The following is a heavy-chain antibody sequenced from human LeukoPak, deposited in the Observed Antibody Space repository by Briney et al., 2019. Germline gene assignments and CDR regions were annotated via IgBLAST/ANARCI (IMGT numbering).Heavy chain of an antibody. CDR2: ISSSSSTI. CDR3: ARRSQRGAFDI. D-gene: IGHD6-25*01. V-gene: IGHV3-11*04. Sequence: GGSLRFSCAASGFTFSDYYMSWIRQAPGKGLEWVSYISSSSSTIYYADSVKGRFTISRDNAKNSLYLQMNSLRAEDTAVYYCARRSQRGAFDIWGQGTMVTVSS. CDR1: GFTFSDYY. J-gene: IGHJ3*02.